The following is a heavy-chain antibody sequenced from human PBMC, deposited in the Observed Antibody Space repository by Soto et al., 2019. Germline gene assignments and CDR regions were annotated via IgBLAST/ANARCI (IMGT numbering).Heavy chain of an antibody. Sequence: QVQLVQSGAEVKKPGSSVKVSCKASGGTFSSYTISWVRQAPGQGLEWMGRIIPVLGIANYAQKFQGRVTITADKSPSTAYMELSSLRSEATAVYYCALWGHLNDRASSGWSQNAFDIWGQGTMVTVSS. V-gene: IGHV1-69*02. J-gene: IGHJ3*02. D-gene: IGHD6-19*01. CDR3: ALWGHLNDRASSGWSQNAFDI. CDR2: IIPVLGIA. CDR1: GGTFSSYT.